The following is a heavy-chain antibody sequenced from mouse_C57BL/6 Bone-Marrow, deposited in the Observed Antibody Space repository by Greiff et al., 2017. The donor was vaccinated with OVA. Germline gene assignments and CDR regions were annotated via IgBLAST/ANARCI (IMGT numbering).Heavy chain of an antibody. V-gene: IGHV3-1*01. Sequence: VQLQQSGPGMVKPSQSLSLTCTVTGYSITSGYDWHWIRHFPGNKLEWMGYISYSGSTNYNPSLKSRISITHDTSKNHFFLKLNSVTTEDTATYYCARFYYGSSYDWYFDVWGTGTTVTVSS. CDR1: GYSITSGYD. J-gene: IGHJ1*03. CDR3: ARFYYGSSYDWYFDV. CDR2: ISYSGST. D-gene: IGHD1-1*01.